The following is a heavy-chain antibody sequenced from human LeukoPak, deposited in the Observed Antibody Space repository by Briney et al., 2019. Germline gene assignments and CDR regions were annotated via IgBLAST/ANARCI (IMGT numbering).Heavy chain of an antibody. D-gene: IGHD1-26*01. Sequence: SETLSLTCTVSGGSISSGGYYWSWIRQHPGKGLEWIGYIYYSGSTNYNPSLKSRVTISVDTSKNQFSLKLSSVTAAGTAVYYCARVRELPGYYYYYGMDVWGQGTTVTVSS. V-gene: IGHV4-61*08. J-gene: IGHJ6*02. CDR2: IYYSGST. CDR1: GGSISSGGYY. CDR3: ARVRELPGYYYYYGMDV.